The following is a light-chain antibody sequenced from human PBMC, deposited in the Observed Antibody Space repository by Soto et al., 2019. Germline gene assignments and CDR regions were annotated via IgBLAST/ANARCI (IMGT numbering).Light chain of an antibody. Sequence: EIVLTQSPGTLSLSPVERATLSCRASQSVTSNSLAWYRQKTGQAPRILIYGESSRATGIPDRLSGSGSGTDLNLTISRLEPEDFAVYYCQQYGSSPRTFGQGTKVDIK. CDR1: QSVTSNS. CDR2: GES. V-gene: IGKV3-20*01. J-gene: IGKJ1*01. CDR3: QQYGSSPRT.